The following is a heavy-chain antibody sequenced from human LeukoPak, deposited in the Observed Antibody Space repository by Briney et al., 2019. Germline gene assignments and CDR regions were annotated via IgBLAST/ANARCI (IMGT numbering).Heavy chain of an antibody. Sequence: SETLSLTCAVSGGSIGSSNWWSWVRQPPGKGLEWIGSIYYSGSTYYNPSLKSRVTISVDTSKNQFSLKLSSVTAADTAVYYCASRDYYDSSGLDYWGQGTLVTVSS. CDR2: IYYSGST. V-gene: IGHV4-39*01. J-gene: IGHJ4*02. CDR3: ASRDYYDSSGLDY. D-gene: IGHD3-22*01. CDR1: GGSIGSSNW.